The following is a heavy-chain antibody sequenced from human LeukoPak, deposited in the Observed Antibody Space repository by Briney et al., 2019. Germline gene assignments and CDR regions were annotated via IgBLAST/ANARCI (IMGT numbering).Heavy chain of an antibody. CDR2: IYYSGST. J-gene: IGHJ4*02. V-gene: IGHV4-39*01. CDR1: GGSLSSSSYY. D-gene: IGHD3-3*01. CDR3: ARRYYDFWSGYPHYFDY. Sequence: SETLSLTCTVSGGSLSSSSYYWGWLRQPPGTGLEWLGSIYYSGSTYYNPSLKSRVTISVDTSKNQFSLKLSSVTAADTAVYYCARRYYDFWSGYPHYFDYWGQGTLVTVSS.